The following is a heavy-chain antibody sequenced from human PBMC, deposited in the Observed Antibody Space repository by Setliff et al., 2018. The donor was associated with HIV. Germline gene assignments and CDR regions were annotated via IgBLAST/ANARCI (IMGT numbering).Heavy chain of an antibody. V-gene: IGHV1-69*13. J-gene: IGHJ6*03. D-gene: IGHD5-12*01. CDR3: ATNREMATINYYYYYVDV. CDR2: HIPMFGTA. CDR1: GGTLRRYG. Sequence: SVKVSCKAAGGTLRRYGISWVRQAPGQGLEWMGGHIPMFGTARYAQNFQGRVTITADESTSTAYMELSSLRSEDTAVYYCATNREMATINYYYYYVDVWGTGTTVTVSS.